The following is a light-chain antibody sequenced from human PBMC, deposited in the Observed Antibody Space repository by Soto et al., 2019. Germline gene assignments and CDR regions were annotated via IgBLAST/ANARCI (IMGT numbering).Light chain of an antibody. Sequence: IVMTQSPATLSVSPGERATLSCRASQSVSSNLAWYQHKPGQAPRLLIYGASTRATGIPARFSGSGSGTEFTLTISSLQSEDFAVYYCQQYNNCLTWTFGQGTKVDIK. J-gene: IGKJ1*01. CDR2: GAS. CDR1: QSVSSN. V-gene: IGKV3-15*01. CDR3: QQYNNCLTWT.